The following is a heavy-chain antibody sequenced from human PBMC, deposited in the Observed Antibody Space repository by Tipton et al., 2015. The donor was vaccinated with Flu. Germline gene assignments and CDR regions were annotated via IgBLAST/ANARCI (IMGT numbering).Heavy chain of an antibody. D-gene: IGHD3-16*01. V-gene: IGHV4-31*03. CDR2: IYYSGTT. Sequence: LRLSCTVSGGSISSGGYYWSWVRQHPGKSLEWIGYIYYSGTTYYNPSLRSRVTISVDTSKNQFSLKLSSVTAADTAVYFCARDPGGYDYGYVDYWGQGTLVTVSS. J-gene: IGHJ4*02. CDR1: GGSISSGGYY. CDR3: ARDPGGYDYGYVDY.